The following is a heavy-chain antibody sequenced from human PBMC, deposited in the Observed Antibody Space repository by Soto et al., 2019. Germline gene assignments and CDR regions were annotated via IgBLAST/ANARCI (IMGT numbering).Heavy chain of an antibody. CDR1: GGSISSGGYS. V-gene: IGHV4-30-2*01. CDR2: IYHSGST. J-gene: IGHJ6*02. CDR3: TRRDGEYGLGYYYGMDV. D-gene: IGHD4-17*01. Sequence: SETLSLTCAVSGGSISSGGYSWSWIRQPPGRGLEWIGYIYHSGSTYYNPSLKSRVTISVDTSKNQFSLKLSSVTAADTAVYFCTRRDGEYGLGYYYGMDVWGQGTTVTV.